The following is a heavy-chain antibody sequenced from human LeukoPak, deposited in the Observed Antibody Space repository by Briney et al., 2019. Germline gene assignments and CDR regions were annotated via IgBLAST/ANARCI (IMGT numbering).Heavy chain of an antibody. Sequence: PGGSLRLSCAASGFTFSNAWMSWVRQAPGKGLEWVGRIKSKTDGGTTDYAAPVKGRFTISRDDSKNTLYLQMNSLKTEDTAVYYCTTYGSGSPNYYYYGMDVWGQGTTVTVSS. CDR3: TTYGSGSPNYYYYGMDV. CDR2: IKSKTDGGTT. D-gene: IGHD3-10*01. V-gene: IGHV3-15*01. CDR1: GFTFSNAW. J-gene: IGHJ6*02.